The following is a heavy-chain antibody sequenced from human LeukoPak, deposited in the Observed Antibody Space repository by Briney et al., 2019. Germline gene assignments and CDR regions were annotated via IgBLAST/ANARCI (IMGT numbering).Heavy chain of an antibody. V-gene: IGHV3-7*01. D-gene: IGHD3-22*01. Sequence: PGGSLRLSCAASGFTFSSYWMSWVRQAPGKGLERVANIKQDGSEKYYVDSVKGRFTISRDNAKNSLYLQMNSLRAEDTAVYYCASGYYYDSSGLPDYFDCWGQGTLVTVSS. CDR3: ASGYYYDSSGLPDYFDC. J-gene: IGHJ4*02. CDR2: IKQDGSEK. CDR1: GFTFSSYW.